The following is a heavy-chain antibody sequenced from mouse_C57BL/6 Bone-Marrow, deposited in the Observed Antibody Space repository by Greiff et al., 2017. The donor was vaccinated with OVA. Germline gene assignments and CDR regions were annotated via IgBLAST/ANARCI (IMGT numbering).Heavy chain of an antibody. D-gene: IGHD2-4*01. Sequence: VQGVESGPGLVQPSQSLSITCTVSGFSLTSYGVHWVRQSPGKGLEWMGVIWRGGSTDYNDAFMSRLSTIKDNSKSQVFFKMNRLQADDTAIYYCANSFYYDYDGFAYWGQGTLVTVSA. CDR3: ANSFYYDYDGFAY. J-gene: IGHJ3*01. CDR1: GFSLTSYG. V-gene: IGHV2-5*01. CDR2: IWRGGST.